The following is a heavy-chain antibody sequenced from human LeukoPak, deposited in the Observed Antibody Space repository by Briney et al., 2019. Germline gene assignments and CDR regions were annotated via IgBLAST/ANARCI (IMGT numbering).Heavy chain of an antibody. Sequence: SVKVSCKASGGTFSSYAISWVRQAPGQGLEWMGRIIPILGIANYAQKFQGRVTITADKSTSTAYMELSSLRSEDTAVYYCARERIVVVEKYYFDYWGQGTLVTVSS. D-gene: IGHD2-15*01. CDR1: GGTFSSYA. CDR3: ARERIVVVEKYYFDY. V-gene: IGHV1-69*04. J-gene: IGHJ4*02. CDR2: IIPILGIA.